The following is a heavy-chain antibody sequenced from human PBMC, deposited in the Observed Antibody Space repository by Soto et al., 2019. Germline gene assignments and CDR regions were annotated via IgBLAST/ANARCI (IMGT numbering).Heavy chain of an antibody. CDR3: ASPGGLSGYHFDY. V-gene: IGHV3-66*01. J-gene: IGHJ4*02. Sequence: PGGSLRLSCAASGFTVSSNYMSWVRQSPGKGLEWVSFIYSIGSTYYADSVKGRFTISRDNSKNTLYLQMNSLRAEDTAVYYCASPGGLSGYHFDYSGQGTLVTVSS. CDR2: IYSIGST. D-gene: IGHD3-22*01. CDR1: GFTVSSNY.